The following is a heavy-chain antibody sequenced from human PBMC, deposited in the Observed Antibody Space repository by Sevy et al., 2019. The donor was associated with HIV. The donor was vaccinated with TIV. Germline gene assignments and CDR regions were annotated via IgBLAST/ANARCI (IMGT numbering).Heavy chain of an antibody. J-gene: IGHJ4*02. V-gene: IGHV3-15*01. Sequence: GGSLRLSCAAFGFTVSDAWMSWVRQAPGKGLQWVGRIKSKTDGGTTDYVTPVKGRFTISRDDSNNTLYLQINSLKTEDTAVYYCTLEGLYCSGGTCYSEGFDSWGQGILVTVSS. D-gene: IGHD2-15*01. CDR1: GFTVSDAW. CDR3: TLEGLYCSGGTCYSEGFDS. CDR2: IKSKTDGGTT.